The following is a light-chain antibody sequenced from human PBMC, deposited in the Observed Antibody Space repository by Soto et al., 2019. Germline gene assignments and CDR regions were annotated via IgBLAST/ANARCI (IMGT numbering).Light chain of an antibody. J-gene: IGKJ3*01. CDR1: QSVSDN. V-gene: IGKV3-15*01. Sequence: EIVMTQSPGTLSVSPRERATLSCRASQSVSDNLAWYQQKPGQAPRLLIYRASTRATDIPARFSGSGSETEFTLTISSLQSEDFALYYCQQYNNWPSFTFGPGTKVEIK. CDR2: RAS. CDR3: QQYNNWPSFT.